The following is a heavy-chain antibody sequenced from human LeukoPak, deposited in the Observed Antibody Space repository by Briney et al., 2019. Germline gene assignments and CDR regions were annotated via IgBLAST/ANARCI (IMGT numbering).Heavy chain of an antibody. J-gene: IGHJ6*03. CDR1: GGSISTYY. V-gene: IGHV4-59*08. CDR3: ARHIVVVPAAIWPGDYYYYMDV. Sequence: PSETLSLTCTVSGGSISTYYWTWIRQPPGKGLEWIGYIYFSGSTNYNPSLKSRVTISVDTSKNQFSLKLSSVTAADTAVYYCARHIVVVPAAIWPGDYYYYMDVWGKGTTVTISS. CDR2: IYFSGST. D-gene: IGHD2-2*02.